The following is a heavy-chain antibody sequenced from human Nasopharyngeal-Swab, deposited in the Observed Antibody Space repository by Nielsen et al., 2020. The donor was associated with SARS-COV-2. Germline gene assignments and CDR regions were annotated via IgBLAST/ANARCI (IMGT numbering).Heavy chain of an antibody. CDR1: GFTFSSYW. CDR2: IKQDGSEK. CDR3: AKYTSGWGWFDP. Sequence: GSLKISCAASGFTFSSYWMSWVRQAPGKGLEWVAKIKQDGSEKYYVDSVKGRFTISRDNAKNSLYLQLNSLRAEDTAMYYCAKYTSGWGWFDPWGLGTLVTVSS. V-gene: IGHV3-7*03. D-gene: IGHD6-19*01. J-gene: IGHJ5*02.